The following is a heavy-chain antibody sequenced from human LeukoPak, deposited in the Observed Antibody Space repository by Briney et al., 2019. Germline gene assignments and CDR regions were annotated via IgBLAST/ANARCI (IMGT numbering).Heavy chain of an antibody. D-gene: IGHD3-10*01. CDR1: GGSISSGGYS. CDR3: AALWFGEPYYFDY. V-gene: IGHV4-30-2*01. Sequence: ASETLSLTCAVSGGSISSGGYSWSWIRQPPGKGLEWIGYIYHSGSTYYNPSLKSRVTISVDRSKNQFSLKLSSVTAADTAVYYCAALWFGEPYYFDYWGQGTLVTVSS. J-gene: IGHJ4*02. CDR2: IYHSGST.